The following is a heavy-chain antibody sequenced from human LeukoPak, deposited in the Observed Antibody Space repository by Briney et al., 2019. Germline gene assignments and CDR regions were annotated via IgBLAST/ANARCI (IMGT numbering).Heavy chain of an antibody. CDR1: GITLSNAW. CDR2: ISSTSTYI. CDR3: AREVIVSYNWFDP. Sequence: GGFLRLSCEASGITLSNAWMNWVRQAPGKGLEWVSSISSTSTYIHYADSVKGRFTISRDNAKVSLYLQVNSLRAEDTAMYYCAREVIVSYNWFDPWGQGTLVTVSS. V-gene: IGHV3-21*01. J-gene: IGHJ5*02. D-gene: IGHD3-22*01.